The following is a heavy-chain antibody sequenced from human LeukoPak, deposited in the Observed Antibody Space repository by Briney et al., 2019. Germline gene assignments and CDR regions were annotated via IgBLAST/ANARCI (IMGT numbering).Heavy chain of an antibody. CDR3: ARHGEGSSSSWPYYYGMDV. J-gene: IGHJ6*02. CDR1: GGSISSYY. V-gene: IGHV4-59*08. Sequence: SETLSLTCTVSGGSISSYYWSWIRQPPGKGLEWIAFSYYSGSTNYNPSLKSRVTISVDTSKNQFSLKLSSVTAADTALYYCARHGEGSSSSWPYYYGMDVWGQGTMVTVSS. CDR2: SYYSGST. D-gene: IGHD6-6*01.